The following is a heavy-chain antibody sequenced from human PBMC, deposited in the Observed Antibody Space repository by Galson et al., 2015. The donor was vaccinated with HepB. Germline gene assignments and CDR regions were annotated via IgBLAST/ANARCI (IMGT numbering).Heavy chain of an antibody. Sequence: SLRLSCAASRFTFSSYGMHWVRQAPGKGLEWVAVIRYDGDNKYYADSVKGRFTISRDNSKNTLYLQMNSLRAEDTAVYYCAKDRTYSGSREGAFDYWGQGTLVTVSS. CDR1: RFTFSSYG. CDR3: AKDRTYSGSREGAFDY. J-gene: IGHJ4*02. D-gene: IGHD1-26*01. CDR2: IRYDGDNK. V-gene: IGHV3-30*02.